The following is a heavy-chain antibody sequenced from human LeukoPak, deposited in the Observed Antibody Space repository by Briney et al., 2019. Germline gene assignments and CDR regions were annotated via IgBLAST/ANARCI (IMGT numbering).Heavy chain of an antibody. V-gene: IGHV4-61*02. J-gene: IGHJ4*02. D-gene: IGHD5-24*01. CDR1: GGSISSGSYY. CDR2: IYTSGST. CDR3: ARVGGYNYNYFDY. Sequence: SETLSLTCTVSGGSISSGSYYWSWIRQPAGKGLEWIGRIYTSGSTNYNPSLKSRVTISVDTSKNQFSLKLSSVTAAGTAVYYCARVGGYNYNYFDYWGQGTLVTVSS.